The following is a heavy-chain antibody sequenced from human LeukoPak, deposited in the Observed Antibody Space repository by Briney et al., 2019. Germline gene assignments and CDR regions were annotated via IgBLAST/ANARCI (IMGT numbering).Heavy chain of an antibody. Sequence: GRSLRLSCSASGFTFSGFGMHWVRQAPGKGLEWVAVIWYDGSEEYYADSVKGRFTVSRDNSLNTLHLQMNSLKTEDTAVYYCAREFGHNRWYFDYWGQGALVTVSS. CDR3: AREFGHNRWYFDY. CDR1: GFTFSGFG. D-gene: IGHD5-24*01. J-gene: IGHJ4*02. CDR2: IWYDGSEE. V-gene: IGHV3-33*01.